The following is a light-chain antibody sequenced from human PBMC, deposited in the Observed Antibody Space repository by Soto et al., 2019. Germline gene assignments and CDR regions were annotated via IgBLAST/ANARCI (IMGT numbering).Light chain of an antibody. V-gene: IGKV3-11*01. CDR2: DAY. CDR3: QQGDIWPWT. CDR1: QSFRGL. J-gene: IGKJ1*01. Sequence: EVVLTQSPVTLSLSPGERATLSCRASQSFRGLLAWYQQKPGQAPRLLIYDAYNRATGIPPRFSGSGSGTDFTLTISSLQSEDFATYYCQQGDIWPWTFGQGTKVDIK.